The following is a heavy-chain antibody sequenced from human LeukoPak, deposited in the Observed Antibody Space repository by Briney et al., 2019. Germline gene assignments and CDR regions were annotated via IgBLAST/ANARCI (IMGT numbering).Heavy chain of an antibody. CDR1: GYTFTGYY. Sequence: ASVEVSCKASGYTFTGYYMHWVRQAPGQGLEWMGWINPNSGGTNYAQKFQGRVTMTRDTSISTAYMELSRLRSDDTAVYYCARVRSRMYDFDYWGQGTLVTVSS. CDR3: ARVRSRMYDFDY. D-gene: IGHD1-26*01. J-gene: IGHJ4*02. CDR2: INPNSGGT. V-gene: IGHV1-2*02.